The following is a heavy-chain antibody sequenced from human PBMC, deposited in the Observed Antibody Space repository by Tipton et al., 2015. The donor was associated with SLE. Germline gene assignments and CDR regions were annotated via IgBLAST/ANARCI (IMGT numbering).Heavy chain of an antibody. CDR2: ISVYNGNT. Sequence: QSGAEVKKPGVSVKVSCKASGYTFHNYGISWVRQAPGQGLEWMGWISVYNGNTKYAQKVQGRVTMTTDTSTSTAYMELRSLTSDDTAVYYCARESTYYGSGSYYNVDYWGQGTLVTVSS. D-gene: IGHD3-10*01. J-gene: IGHJ4*02. V-gene: IGHV1-18*01. CDR3: ARESTYYGSGSYYNVDY. CDR1: GYTFHNYG.